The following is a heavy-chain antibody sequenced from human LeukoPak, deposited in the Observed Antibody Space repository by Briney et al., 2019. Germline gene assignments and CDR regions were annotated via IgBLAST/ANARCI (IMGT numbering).Heavy chain of an antibody. Sequence: ASVKVSCKASGYTFTAYFMHWVRQAPGQGLEWMGWINPHSGGRNYAQKFQGRVTMTRDTSISTAYMELSRLRSDDTAVYHCARGDRYCISTNCSPDYWGQGTLVTVSS. D-gene: IGHD2-2*01. V-gene: IGHV1-2*02. J-gene: IGHJ4*02. CDR1: GYTFTAYF. CDR3: ARGDRYCISTNCSPDY. CDR2: INPHSGGR.